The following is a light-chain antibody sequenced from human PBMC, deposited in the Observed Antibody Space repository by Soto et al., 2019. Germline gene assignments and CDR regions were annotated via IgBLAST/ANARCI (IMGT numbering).Light chain of an antibody. CDR3: SSYAGSNNLV. CDR2: EVS. Sequence: QSVLTQPPSASGSPGQSVTISCTGTSSDVGGYNYVSWYQQHPGKAPKFMIYEVSKRPSGVPDRFSGSKSGNTASLTVSGLQAEDEADYYCSSYAGSNNLVFGGGTKLPS. V-gene: IGLV2-8*01. J-gene: IGLJ3*02. CDR1: SSDVGGYNY.